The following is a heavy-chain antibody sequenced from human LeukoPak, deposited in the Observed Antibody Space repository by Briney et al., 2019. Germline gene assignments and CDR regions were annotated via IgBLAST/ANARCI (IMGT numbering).Heavy chain of an antibody. CDR2: ISSSGSTI. CDR3: ARDRLGIAAFDI. V-gene: IGHV3-48*03. CDR1: GFTFSSYA. Sequence: GGSLRLSCAASGFTFSSYAMSWVRQAPGKGLEGVSYISSSGSTIYYADSVKGRFTISRDNAKNSLYLQMNSLRAEDTAVYYCARDRLGIAAFDIWGQGTMVTVSS. D-gene: IGHD7-27*01. J-gene: IGHJ3*02.